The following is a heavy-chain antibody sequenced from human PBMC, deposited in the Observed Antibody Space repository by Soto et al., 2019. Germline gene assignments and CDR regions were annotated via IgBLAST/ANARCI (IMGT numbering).Heavy chain of an antibody. CDR2: IYYSGST. Sequence: SETLSLTCTVSGGSISSGDYYWSWIRQPPGKGLEWIGYIYYSGSTNYNPSLKSRVTISVDTSKNQFSLKLSSVTAADTAVYYCARDWGRYSSSWYAFDIRGQGTMVTVSS. D-gene: IGHD6-13*01. J-gene: IGHJ3*02. CDR3: ARDWGRYSSSWYAFDI. CDR1: GGSISSGDYY. V-gene: IGHV4-61*08.